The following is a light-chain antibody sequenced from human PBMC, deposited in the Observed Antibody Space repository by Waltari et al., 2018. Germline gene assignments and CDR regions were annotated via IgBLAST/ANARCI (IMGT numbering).Light chain of an antibody. CDR3: SSYTISSTWV. Sequence: QSALTQPASVSGSPGQSITISCTGTRSYVGLYNYVSWYQQHPGIVPKLMIFDGTNRPSGVSSRFSGSKSGNTASLTISGLQTEDEADYYCSSYTISSTWVFGGGTKLTVL. J-gene: IGLJ3*02. CDR1: RSYVGLYNY. V-gene: IGLV2-14*03. CDR2: DGT.